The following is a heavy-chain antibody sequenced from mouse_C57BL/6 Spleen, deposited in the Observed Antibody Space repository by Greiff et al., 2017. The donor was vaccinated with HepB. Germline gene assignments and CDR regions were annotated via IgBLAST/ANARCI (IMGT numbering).Heavy chain of an antibody. CDR3: ASDGDYVNYYAMDD. J-gene: IGHJ4*01. V-gene: IGHV1-76*01. Sequence: QVHVKQSGAELVMPGASVKLSCTASGYTFTDYYINWVKQRPGQGLEWIARISPGSGNTYYNEKFKGKATLTAENSSSTAYMQLSSLTSEDSAVYFWASDGDYVNYYAMDDWGQGTSVTVSA. D-gene: IGHD2-13*01. CDR2: ISPGSGNT. CDR1: GYTFTDYY.